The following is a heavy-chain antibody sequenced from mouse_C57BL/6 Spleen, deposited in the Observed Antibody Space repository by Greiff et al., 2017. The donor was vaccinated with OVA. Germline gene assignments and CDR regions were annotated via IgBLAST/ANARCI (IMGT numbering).Heavy chain of an antibody. CDR2: ISYDGSN. Sequence: VQLQAVRTWPRETFSVSVSHLLCHWLLYHQWLLLELDPQFPGNKLEWMGYISYDGSNNYHPSLKNRISITRDTSKNQFFLKLNSVTTEDTATYYSARGGDYFDYWGQGTTLTVSS. J-gene: IGHJ2*01. CDR1: LLYHQWLL. V-gene: IGHV3-6*01. CDR3: ARGGDYFDY.